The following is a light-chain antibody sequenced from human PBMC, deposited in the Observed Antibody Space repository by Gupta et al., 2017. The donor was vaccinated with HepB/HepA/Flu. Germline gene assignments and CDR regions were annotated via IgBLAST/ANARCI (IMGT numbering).Light chain of an antibody. CDR1: QSVRGN. CDR2: DAS. CDR3: QHYNAWPLT. V-gene: IGKV3-15*01. Sequence: EIVMTQSPVTLSVSPGERATLSCRASQSVRGNLAWYQQKPGQAPRLLIYDASTRATGIPARFSGSGSGTQFTLTISSLQSEDFAVYSCQHYNAWPLTFGQGTRLEIK. J-gene: IGKJ5*01.